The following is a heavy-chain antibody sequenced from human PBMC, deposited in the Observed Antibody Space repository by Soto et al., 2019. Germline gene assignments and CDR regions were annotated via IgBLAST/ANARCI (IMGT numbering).Heavy chain of an antibody. J-gene: IGHJ4*02. CDR1: GFTVSSYA. CDR2: ISGSGGST. CDR3: AKDWSRDVVVVAATRSQAH. D-gene: IGHD2-15*01. Sequence: GGSLRLSCAASGFTVSSYAMSWVRQAPGKGLEWVSAISGSGGSTYYADSVKGRFTISRDNSKNTLYLQMNSLRAEDTAVYYCAKDWSRDVVVVAATRSQAHWGQGTLVTVSS. V-gene: IGHV3-23*01.